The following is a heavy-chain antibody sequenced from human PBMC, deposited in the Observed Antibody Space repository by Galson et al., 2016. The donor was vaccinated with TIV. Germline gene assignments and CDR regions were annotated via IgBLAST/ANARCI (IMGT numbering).Heavy chain of an antibody. V-gene: IGHV5-51*03. D-gene: IGHD3-3*02. CDR3: ALHFWSGRPLCYYYLMDV. J-gene: IGHJ6*02. Sequence: QSGAEVTKPGESLKISCKGSGYSFTNHWIAWVRQMPGKGLEWMGIIFPGDSDTRYSPSFQGQVIISFDRSINTAYLQWRSLKASDTAMYYCALHFWSGRPLCYYYLMDVWGQGTTVSVSS. CDR2: IFPGDSDT. CDR1: GYSFTNHW.